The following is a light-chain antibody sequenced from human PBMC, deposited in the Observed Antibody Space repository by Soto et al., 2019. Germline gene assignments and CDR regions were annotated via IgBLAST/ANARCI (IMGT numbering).Light chain of an antibody. J-gene: IGKJ3*01. CDR3: QRYNSYAFS. V-gene: IGKV3-15*01. Sequence: IVMTQSPATLSVSQGERATLSCRASQSVTKYLVWYQQKPGQAPRLLIYSVSTRATGIPARFSGSGSGTEFTLTISGLQPEDFATYYCQRYNSYAFSFGPGTKVDIK. CDR1: QSVTKY. CDR2: SVS.